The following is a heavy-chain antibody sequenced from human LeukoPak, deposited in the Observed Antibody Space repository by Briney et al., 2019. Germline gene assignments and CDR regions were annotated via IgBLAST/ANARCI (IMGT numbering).Heavy chain of an antibody. J-gene: IGHJ6*03. D-gene: IGHD3-3*01. CDR3: ARLVNQVFSSGYYTGGYYYMDV. V-gene: IGHV4-39*01. Sequence: SETLSLTCTVSGGSITSSSYYWGWIRQPPGKGLEWIGNINYSGSTYYSPSLKSRVTMFVDTSKNQFSLELISVTAADTAVYYCARLVNQVFSSGYYTGGYYYMDVWGKGTTVTVSS. CDR2: INYSGST. CDR1: GGSITSSSYY.